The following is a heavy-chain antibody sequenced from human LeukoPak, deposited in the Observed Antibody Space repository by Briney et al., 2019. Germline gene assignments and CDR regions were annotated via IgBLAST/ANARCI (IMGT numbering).Heavy chain of an antibody. CDR1: GGSFSGYY. CDR2: INHSGST. CDR3: ARGDQDFDY. Sequence: SETLSLTCAVYGGSFSGYYWSWIRQPPGKGLEWIGEINHSGSTNYNPSLKSRVTISVDTSKNQFSLQLNSVTPEDTAVYYCARGDQDFDYWGQGTLVTVSS. J-gene: IGHJ4*02. V-gene: IGHV4-34*01. D-gene: IGHD2-2*01.